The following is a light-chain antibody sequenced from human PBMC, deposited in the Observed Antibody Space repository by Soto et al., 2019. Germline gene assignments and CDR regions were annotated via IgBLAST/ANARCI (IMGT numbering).Light chain of an antibody. CDR3: CSYAGSSSYVV. CDR1: SSDVGSYNL. J-gene: IGLJ2*01. CDR2: EGS. Sequence: QYALTQPASVSGSPGQSITISCTGTSSDVGSYNLVSWYQQHPGKAPKLMIYEGSKRPSGVSNRFSGSKSGNTASLTISGLQAVDEADYYCCSYAGSSSYVVFVGVTKLTVL. V-gene: IGLV2-23*01.